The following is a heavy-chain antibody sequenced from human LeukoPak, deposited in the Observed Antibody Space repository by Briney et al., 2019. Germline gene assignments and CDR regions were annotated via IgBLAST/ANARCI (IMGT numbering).Heavy chain of an antibody. Sequence: TSVKVSCTASGYTFSSHAMHWVRQAPGQRLEWMGWINGGNGNTKYSQKFQGRVTITRDTFATIVYMELSSLRSEDTAVYYCTRVAGVGATVLDYWGQGTLVTDSS. J-gene: IGHJ4*02. D-gene: IGHD1-26*01. CDR3: TRVAGVGATVLDY. CDR2: INGGNGNT. V-gene: IGHV1-3*01. CDR1: GYTFSSHA.